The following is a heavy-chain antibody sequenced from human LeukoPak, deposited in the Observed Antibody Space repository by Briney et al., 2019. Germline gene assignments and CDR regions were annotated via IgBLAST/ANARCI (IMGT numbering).Heavy chain of an antibody. D-gene: IGHD3-10*01. Sequence: GGSLRLSCGASGFTFSSYNMNWVRQAPGKGLEWVSSITSSSYMYYADSVKGRFTISRDNAENSLYLQMNSLRAEDTAVYYCARDPGNDDYWGQGTLVTVSS. J-gene: IGHJ4*02. V-gene: IGHV3-21*01. CDR2: ITSSSYM. CDR1: GFTFSSYN. CDR3: ARDPGNDDY.